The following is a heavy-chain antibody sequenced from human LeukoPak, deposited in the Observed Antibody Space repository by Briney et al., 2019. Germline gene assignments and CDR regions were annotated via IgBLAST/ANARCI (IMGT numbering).Heavy chain of an antibody. CDR2: IYYSGST. V-gene: IGHV4-59*12. CDR1: GGSISSYY. Sequence: TSETLSLTCSVSGGSISSYYWSWIRQPPGKGLEWIGYIYYSGSTNFKSPLKSRVTMSGDTSKNQFSLKLNSVTAADTAVYYCARDDRGSSFDYWGQGTLVTVSS. J-gene: IGHJ4*02. CDR3: ARDDRGSSFDY. D-gene: IGHD1-26*01.